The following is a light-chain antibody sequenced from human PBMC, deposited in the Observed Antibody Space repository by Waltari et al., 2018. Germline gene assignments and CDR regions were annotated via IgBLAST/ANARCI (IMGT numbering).Light chain of an antibody. J-gene: IGKJ3*01. Sequence: DIVMTQSPDSLAVSLGERATIHCRSSRNILYNSNNKNSLAWYQQKPGQPPKLLIFWASTRESGVPDRFSGSGSGTDFTLTISSLQAEDVAVYYCQQHYSTPFTFGPGTTVDIK. CDR3: QQHYSTPFT. CDR2: WAS. V-gene: IGKV4-1*01. CDR1: RNILYNSNNKNS.